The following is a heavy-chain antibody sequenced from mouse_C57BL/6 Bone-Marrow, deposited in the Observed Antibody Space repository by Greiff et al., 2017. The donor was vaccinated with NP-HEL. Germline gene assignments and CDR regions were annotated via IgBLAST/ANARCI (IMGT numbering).Heavy chain of an antibody. CDR2: INPNNGGT. J-gene: IGHJ1*03. CDR1: GYTFTDYY. V-gene: IGHV1-26*01. CDR3: ARRYYGSSYEYFDV. D-gene: IGHD1-1*01. Sequence: VQLQQSGPELVKPGASVKISCKASGYTFTDYYMNWVKQSHGKSLEWIGDINPNNGGTSYNQKFKGTAPFTVNKSSSTAYMELRSLTSEDSAVYYCARRYYGSSYEYFDVWGTGTTVTVSS.